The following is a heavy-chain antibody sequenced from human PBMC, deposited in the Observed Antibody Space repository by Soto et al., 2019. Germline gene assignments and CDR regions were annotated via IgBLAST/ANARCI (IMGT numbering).Heavy chain of an antibody. D-gene: IGHD1-1*01. Sequence: SETLSLTCTVSGGSISSGDYYWSRIRQPPGKGLEWIGYIYYSGSTYYNPSLKSRVTISVDTSKNQFSLKLSSVTAADTAVYYCARVGYPLGRYFDYWGQGTLVTVSS. CDR3: ARVGYPLGRYFDY. CDR2: IYYSGST. J-gene: IGHJ4*02. CDR1: GGSISSGDYY. V-gene: IGHV4-30-4*01.